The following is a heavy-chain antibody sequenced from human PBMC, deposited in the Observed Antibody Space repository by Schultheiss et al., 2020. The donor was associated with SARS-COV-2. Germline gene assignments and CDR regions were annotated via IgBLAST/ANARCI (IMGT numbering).Heavy chain of an antibody. V-gene: IGHV3-11*04. Sequence: GESLKISCAASGFTFSDYYMSWIRQAPGKGLEWVSYISSSGSTIYYADSVKGRFTISRDNAKNSLYLQMNSLRAEDTAVYYCARDRSVRHYYYYGMDVWGQGTTVTVSS. J-gene: IGHJ6*02. CDR1: GFTFSDYY. CDR2: ISSSGSTI. CDR3: ARDRSVRHYYYYGMDV.